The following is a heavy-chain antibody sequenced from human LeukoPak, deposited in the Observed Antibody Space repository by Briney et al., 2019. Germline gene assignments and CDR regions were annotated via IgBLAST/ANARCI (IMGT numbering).Heavy chain of an antibody. V-gene: IGHV1-18*01. Sequence: ASVKVSCKASGYTFTSYGISWVRQAPGQGLEWMGWISAYNGNTNYAQKLQGRVTMTTDPSTSTAYMELRSLRSDDTAVYYCARGGMVRGGDNYYYYYMDVWGKGTTVTVSS. CDR3: ARGGMVRGGDNYYYYYMDV. CDR1: GYTFTSYG. J-gene: IGHJ6*03. D-gene: IGHD3-10*01. CDR2: ISAYNGNT.